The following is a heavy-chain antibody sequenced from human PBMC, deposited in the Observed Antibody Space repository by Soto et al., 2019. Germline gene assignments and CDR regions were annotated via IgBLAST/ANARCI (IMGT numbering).Heavy chain of an antibody. D-gene: IGHD6-19*01. J-gene: IGHJ4*02. CDR3: VAGQYFFDY. CDR1: GFTFSSYG. V-gene: IGHV3-30*02. Sequence: GGSLRLSCAASGFTFSSYGMHWVRQAPGKGLEWVAVIWYDGSNKYYADSVKDRFTIPRDNSKKTLYLQMNSLRADDTAVYYCVAGQYFFDYCGQGTLVTVSS. CDR2: IWYDGSNK.